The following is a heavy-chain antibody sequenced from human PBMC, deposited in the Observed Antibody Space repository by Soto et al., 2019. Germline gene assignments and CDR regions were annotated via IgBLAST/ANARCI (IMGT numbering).Heavy chain of an antibody. D-gene: IGHD1-1*01. CDR3: ARGGTGTIYYYGMDV. J-gene: IGHJ6*02. CDR1: GGSISSYY. V-gene: IGHV4-59*01. CDR2: IYYSGST. Sequence: SETLSLTCTVSGGSISSYYWSWIRQPPGKGLEWIGYIYYSGSTNYNPSLKSRVTISVDTSKNQFSLKLSSVTAADTAVYYCARGGTGTIYYYGMDVWGQGTTVTVSS.